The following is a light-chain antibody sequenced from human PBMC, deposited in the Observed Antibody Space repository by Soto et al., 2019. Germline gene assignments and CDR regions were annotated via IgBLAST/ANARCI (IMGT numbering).Light chain of an antibody. J-gene: IGKJ1*01. CDR3: QQSFSTLWT. V-gene: IGKV1-39*01. CDR2: AAS. CDR1: QSISRY. Sequence: DMQLTQSPSSLSVSVVSQVTITCRASQSISRYLSWYQQKPGKAPKLLISAASSLQSGVPRRFSGSGSGTDFTLIISGLQPEDFATYYCQQSFSTLWTFGQGTKVDIK.